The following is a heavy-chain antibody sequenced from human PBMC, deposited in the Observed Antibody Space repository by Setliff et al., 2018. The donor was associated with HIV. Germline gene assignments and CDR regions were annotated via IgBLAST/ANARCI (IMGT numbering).Heavy chain of an antibody. D-gene: IGHD3-22*01. CDR3: ARASYYHTSGYQVYYYYYSMSV. CDR2: INDSGST. V-gene: IGHV4-34*01. J-gene: IGHJ6*03. Sequence: LSLTCAVSGGPFSGYYWSWIRQPPGKGLEWMGEINDSGSTNYNPSLRSRVTISEDTSKNQISLKLTSVTAADTAVYYCARASYYHTSGYQVYYYYYSMSVSCNRTSVTVFS. CDR1: GGPFSGYY.